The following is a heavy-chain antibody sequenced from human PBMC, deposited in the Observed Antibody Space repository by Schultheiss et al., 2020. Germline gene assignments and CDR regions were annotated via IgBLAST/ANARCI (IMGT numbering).Heavy chain of an antibody. CDR1: GGSFSGYY. J-gene: IGHJ6*02. D-gene: IGHD3-10*01. Sequence: LSLTCAVYGGSFSGYYWSWIRQPPGKGLEWVAVISYDGSNKYYADSVKGRFTISRDNSKNTLYLQMNSLRAEDTAVYYCARVDGITMVRGVTQSYYYYGMDVWGQGTTVTGYS. V-gene: IGHV3-30-3*01. CDR3: ARVDGITMVRGVTQSYYYYGMDV. CDR2: ISYDGSNK.